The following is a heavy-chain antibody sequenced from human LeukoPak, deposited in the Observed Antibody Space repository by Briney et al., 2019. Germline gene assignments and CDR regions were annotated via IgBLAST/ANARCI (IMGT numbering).Heavy chain of an antibody. CDR2: INHSGST. J-gene: IGHJ4*02. D-gene: IGHD5-12*01. Sequence: PSETLSLTCAVYGGSFSGYYWSWIRQPPGKGLEWIGEINHSGSTNYNPSLKSRVTISVDTSKNQFSLKLSSVTAADTAVYYCARGHSGYEINWGQGTLVTVSS. CDR3: ARGHSGYEIN. CDR1: GGSFSGYY. V-gene: IGHV4-34*01.